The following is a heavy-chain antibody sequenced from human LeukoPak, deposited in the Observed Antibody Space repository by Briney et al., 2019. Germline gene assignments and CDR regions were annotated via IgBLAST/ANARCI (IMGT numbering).Heavy chain of an antibody. CDR2: ISRSSSSI. Sequence: GGSLRLSCAASGFTFSSYSMNWVRQAPGKGLEWVSYISRSSSSIYYADSVKGRFTISRDNAKNSLYLQMNSLRAEDTAVYYCAKDMVPRWFGELLLPGDYWGQGTLVTVSS. J-gene: IGHJ4*02. CDR3: AKDMVPRWFGELLLPGDY. V-gene: IGHV3-48*01. D-gene: IGHD3-10*01. CDR1: GFTFSSYS.